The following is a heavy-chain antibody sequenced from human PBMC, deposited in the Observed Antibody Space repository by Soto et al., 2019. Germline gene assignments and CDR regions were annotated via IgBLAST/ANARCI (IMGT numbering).Heavy chain of an antibody. V-gene: IGHV3-21*01. Sequence: PGGSLRLSCEASGFTFSSYNMNWVRQAPGKGLEWVSSISSSSSYIYYADSVRGRFTISRDNAKNSLYLQMNSLRAEDTAVYYCAREQRPGWFDPWGQGTLVTVSS. D-gene: IGHD6-25*01. CDR1: GFTFSSYN. CDR3: AREQRPGWFDP. J-gene: IGHJ5*02. CDR2: ISSSSSYI.